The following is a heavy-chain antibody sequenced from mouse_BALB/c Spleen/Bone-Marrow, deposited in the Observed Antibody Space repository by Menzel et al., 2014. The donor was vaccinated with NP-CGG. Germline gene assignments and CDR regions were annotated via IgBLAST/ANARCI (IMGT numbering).Heavy chain of an antibody. D-gene: IGHD1-2*01. CDR2: IDPANGNT. V-gene: IGHV14-3*02. CDR3: ARYYYGYYFDY. CDR1: GFNIKDTY. Sequence: VQLQQSGAELVKPGASVKLSCTASGFNIKDTYMHWVKQRPEQGLEWVGRIDPANGNTKYDPKFQGKATITADTSSNTAYLQLSSLTSEDTAVYYCARYYYGYYFDYWGQGTTLTVSS. J-gene: IGHJ2*01.